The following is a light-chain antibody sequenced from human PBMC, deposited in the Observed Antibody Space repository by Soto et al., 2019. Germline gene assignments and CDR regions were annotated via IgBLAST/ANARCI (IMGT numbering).Light chain of an antibody. CDR1: QSVSNDY. Sequence: EMVLTQSPGTLSLSPGDRATLSCRASQSVSNDYVAWVQQKPGQTPRLLIYSVSSRATGIPDRFSGSGSGTDFTLTISRLEPEDFGVYYCQHYNRWPLTFGGGTKVDIK. V-gene: IGKV3-20*01. CDR3: QHYNRWPLT. J-gene: IGKJ4*01. CDR2: SVS.